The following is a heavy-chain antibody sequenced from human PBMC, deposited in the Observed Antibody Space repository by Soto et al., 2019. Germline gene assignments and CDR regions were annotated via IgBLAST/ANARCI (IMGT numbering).Heavy chain of an antibody. CDR2: INAGNGNT. D-gene: IGHD3-22*01. CDR3: ARAPHTIYDSSGYYYAH. Sequence: ASVKVSCKASGYTFTIYAMHWVRQAPGQRLEWMGWINAGNGNTKYSQKFQGRVTITRDTSASTAYMELSSLRSEDTAVYYCARAPHTIYDSSGYYYAHWGQGTLVTVSS. CDR1: GYTFTIYA. V-gene: IGHV1-3*01. J-gene: IGHJ4*02.